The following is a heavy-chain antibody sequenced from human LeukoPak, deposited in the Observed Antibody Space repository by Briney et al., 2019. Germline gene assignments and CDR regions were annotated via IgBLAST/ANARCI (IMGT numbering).Heavy chain of an antibody. D-gene: IGHD3-22*01. CDR2: ISGSGGST. Sequence: GGSLRLSCAASGFTFSSYAMSWVRQAPGKGLEWVSAISGSGGSTYYADYVKGRFTISRDNSKNTLYLQMNSLRAEDTAVYYCAKDPWYYYDSSGYYRDYYYGMDVWGQGTTVTVSS. CDR1: GFTFSSYA. V-gene: IGHV3-23*01. J-gene: IGHJ6*02. CDR3: AKDPWYYYDSSGYYRDYYYGMDV.